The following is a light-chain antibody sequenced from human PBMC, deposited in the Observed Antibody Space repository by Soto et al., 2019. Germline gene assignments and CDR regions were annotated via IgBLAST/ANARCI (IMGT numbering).Light chain of an antibody. CDR2: DVK. J-gene: IGLJ1*01. Sequence: QSALTQPGSVSGSPGQSVTLSCTGTSSDVGGYNDVTWYQQYPGKAPKVLIYDVKTRPSGVPDRFSGSKSVNTASLTISGLQAEDGAEYYCCSYAGDYTFVFWTVTKLTVL. CDR3: CSYAGDYTFV. CDR1: SSDVGGYND. V-gene: IGLV2-11*01.